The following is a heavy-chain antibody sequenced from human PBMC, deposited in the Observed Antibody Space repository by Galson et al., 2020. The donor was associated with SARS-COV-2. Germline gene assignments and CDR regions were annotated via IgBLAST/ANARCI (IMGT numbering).Heavy chain of an antibody. CDR3: AKEDAFVETAMVGAFFDQ. J-gene: IGHJ4*02. D-gene: IGHD5-18*01. CDR1: GFTFSSYA. CDR2: ISGNGFTT. V-gene: IGHV3-23*01. Sequence: GGSLRLSCAASGFTFSSYAMSWVRQAPGKGLEWVSAISGNGFTTYYADSVKGRFTISRDNSKNTMYLQMNSLRAEDTAVYYCAKEDAFVETAMVGAFFDQWGQGTLVTGSS.